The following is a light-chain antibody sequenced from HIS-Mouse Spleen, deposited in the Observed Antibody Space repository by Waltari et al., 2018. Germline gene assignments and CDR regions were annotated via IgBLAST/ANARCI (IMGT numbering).Light chain of an antibody. CDR1: SSNIGSNY. CDR2: RNN. CDR3: AAWDDSLSAYVV. J-gene: IGLJ2*01. V-gene: IGLV1-47*01. Sequence: QSVLTQPPSASGTPGQRVTISCSGSSSNIGSNYVYWYQQLPGTAPKLLIYRNNQRPSVVPDRFAGSNSGTSASLAISGLRSEDEADYYCAAWDDSLSAYVVFGGGTKLTVL.